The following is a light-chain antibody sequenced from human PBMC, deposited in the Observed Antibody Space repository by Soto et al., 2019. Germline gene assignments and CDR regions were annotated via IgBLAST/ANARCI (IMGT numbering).Light chain of an antibody. CDR2: DAS. CDR3: QHYTLYSAP. CDR1: QDIYTY. Sequence: RLTQSPSSLSASVGDTVTISCRASQDIYTYLAWYQQKPGKAPTLLIFDASSLHHGVPPRFAGSGSGSEFTLPINRLQADDFATYYCQHYTLYSAPFGQG. V-gene: IGKV1-5*01. J-gene: IGKJ5*01.